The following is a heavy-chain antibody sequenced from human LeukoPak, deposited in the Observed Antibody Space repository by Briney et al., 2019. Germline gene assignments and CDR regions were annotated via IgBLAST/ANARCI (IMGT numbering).Heavy chain of an antibody. V-gene: IGHV3-33*01. Sequence: GRSLRLSCAASGFTFSSYGMHWVRQAPGKGLEWVAVIWYDGSNKYYADSVKGRFTISRDNSKNTLYLQMNSLRAEDTAVYYCARERAYDILTGYYRPPLDYWGQGTLVTVSS. D-gene: IGHD3-9*01. J-gene: IGHJ4*02. CDR3: ARERAYDILTGYYRPPLDY. CDR2: IWYDGSNK. CDR1: GFTFSSYG.